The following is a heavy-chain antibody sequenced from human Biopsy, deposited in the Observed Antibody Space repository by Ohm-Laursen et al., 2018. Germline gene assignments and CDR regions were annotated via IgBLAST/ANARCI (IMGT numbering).Heavy chain of an antibody. CDR3: ARVPLPGIGAAYQGRFLYGMDV. Sequence: TLSLTCAVYGGFFNGYFWSWIRQPPGKGLEWIVDITQSGSTNYSPSLKSRVTISVDTAKKQFSLSLRSVTAADTAVYYCARVPLPGIGAAYQGRFLYGMDVWGQGTTVSVSS. J-gene: IGHJ6*02. D-gene: IGHD6-13*01. V-gene: IGHV4-34*01. CDR1: GGFFNGYF. CDR2: ITQSGST.